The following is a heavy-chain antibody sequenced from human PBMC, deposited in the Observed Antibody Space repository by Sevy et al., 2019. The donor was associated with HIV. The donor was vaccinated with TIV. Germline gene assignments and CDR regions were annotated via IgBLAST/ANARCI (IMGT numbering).Heavy chain of an antibody. J-gene: IGHJ6*02. CDR3: AKDFLTIFGVAHFSARKYGMDV. D-gene: IGHD3-3*01. CDR1: GFTFSSYG. Sequence: GGSLRLSCAASGFTFSSYGMHWVRQAPGKGLEWVAFIRYDGSNKYYADSVKGRFTISRDNSKNTLYLQMNSLRAEDTAVYYCAKDFLTIFGVAHFSARKYGMDVWGQGTTVTVSS. V-gene: IGHV3-30*02. CDR2: IRYDGSNK.